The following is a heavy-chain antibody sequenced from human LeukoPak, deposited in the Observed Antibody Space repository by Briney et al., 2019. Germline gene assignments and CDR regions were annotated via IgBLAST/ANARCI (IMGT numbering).Heavy chain of an antibody. CDR3: ARERQLWLRGWFDP. D-gene: IGHD3-10*01. V-gene: IGHV4-61*05. Sequence: SETLSLTCTVSGGAISNTSYYWGWIRQPPGKGLEWIGYIYNTGETYHNPSLKSRVTISVDKSKNQFSLKLRSVTAADTAVYYCARERQLWLRGWFDPWGQGTLVTVSS. CDR1: GGAISNTSYY. CDR2: IYNTGET. J-gene: IGHJ5*02.